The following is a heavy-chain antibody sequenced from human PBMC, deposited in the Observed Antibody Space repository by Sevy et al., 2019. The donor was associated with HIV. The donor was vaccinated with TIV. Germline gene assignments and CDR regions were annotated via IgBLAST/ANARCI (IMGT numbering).Heavy chain of an antibody. J-gene: IGHJ4*02. CDR2: ISYDGSNK. Sequence: GGSLRLSCAASGFTFSSYAMHWVCQAPGKGLEWVAVISYDGSNKYYADSVKGRFTISRDNSKNTLYLQMNSLRAEDTAVYYCARAESFDYWGQGTLVTVSS. CDR3: ARAESFDY. CDR1: GFTFSSYA. V-gene: IGHV3-30-3*01.